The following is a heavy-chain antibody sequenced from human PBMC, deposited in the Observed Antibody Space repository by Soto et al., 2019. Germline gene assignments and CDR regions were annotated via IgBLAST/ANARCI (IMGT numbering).Heavy chain of an antibody. CDR3: GRDGPGGSSDAFDI. Sequence: EVQLVESGGGLVQPGGSLRLSCAASGFTFSSYWMHWVRQAPGKGLVWVSRINSDGSSTSYADSVQGRFTISRDNAKNPLYLQMNSRRAEDTAVYYCGRDGPGGSSDAFDIWGPGTMVTVSS. J-gene: IGHJ3*02. V-gene: IGHV3-74*01. CDR2: INSDGSST. D-gene: IGHD3-16*01. CDR1: GFTFSSYW.